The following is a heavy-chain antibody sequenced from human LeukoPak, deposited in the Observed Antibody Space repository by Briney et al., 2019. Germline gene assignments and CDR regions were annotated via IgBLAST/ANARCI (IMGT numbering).Heavy chain of an antibody. J-gene: IGHJ4*02. Sequence: ASVKVSCKASGGTFSSYAISWVRQAPGQGLEWMGGIIPIFGTANYAQKFQGRVTITADESTSTAYMELSSLRSEDTAVYYCARDLEGGSPGDYWGQGTLVTVSS. V-gene: IGHV1-69*13. CDR3: ARDLEGGSPGDY. D-gene: IGHD5-12*01. CDR2: IIPIFGTA. CDR1: GGTFSSYA.